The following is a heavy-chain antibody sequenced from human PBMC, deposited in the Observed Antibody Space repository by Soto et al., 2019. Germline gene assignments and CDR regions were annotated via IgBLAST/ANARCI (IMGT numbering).Heavy chain of an antibody. CDR1: GVPFSSYA. Sequence: PGGSLRLSCAASGVPFSSYAMSWVRQAPGKGLEWVSAISGSGGSTYYADSVKGRFTISRDNSKNTLYLQMNSLRAEDTAVYYCAKGGGSGLYYYYMDVWGKGTTVTVSS. D-gene: IGHD3-10*01. CDR3: AKGGGSGLYYYYMDV. CDR2: ISGSGGST. J-gene: IGHJ6*03. V-gene: IGHV3-23*01.